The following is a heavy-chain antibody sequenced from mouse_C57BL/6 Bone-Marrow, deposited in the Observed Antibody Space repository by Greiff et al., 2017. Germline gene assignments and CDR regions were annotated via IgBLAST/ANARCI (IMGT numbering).Heavy chain of an antibody. CDR1: GFTFSDYY. D-gene: IGHD1-1*01. V-gene: IGHV5-12*01. Sequence: DVKLVESGGGLVQPGGSLKLSCAASGFTFSDYYMYWVRQTPEKRLEWVAYISNGGGSTYYPDTVKGRFTISRDNAKNTLYLQMSRLKSEDTAMYYCARHREYYYGSSLDVWGTGTTVTVSS. CDR3: ARHREYYYGSSLDV. CDR2: ISNGGGST. J-gene: IGHJ1*03.